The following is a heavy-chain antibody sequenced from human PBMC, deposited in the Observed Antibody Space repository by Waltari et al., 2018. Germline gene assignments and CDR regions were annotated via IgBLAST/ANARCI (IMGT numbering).Heavy chain of an antibody. D-gene: IGHD3-10*01. CDR1: GFTFSSYG. Sequence: QVQLVESGGGVVQPGRSLRLSCAASGFTFSSYGMHWVRQAPGQGLEWVAVIWYDGSNKYYADSGKGRFTISRDNSKNTLYLQMNSLRAEDTAVYYCARVRVGLWFGELSPSLPDYWGQGTLVTVSS. CDR3: ARVRVGLWFGELSPSLPDY. J-gene: IGHJ4*02. V-gene: IGHV3-33*01. CDR2: IWYDGSNK.